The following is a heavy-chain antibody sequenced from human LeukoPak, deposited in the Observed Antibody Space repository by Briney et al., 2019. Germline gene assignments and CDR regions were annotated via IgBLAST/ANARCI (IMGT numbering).Heavy chain of an antibody. J-gene: IGHJ3*02. CDR3: ARIMEYYDFTPRGFDI. CDR2: MNPDSGGT. CDR1: GYTFIGHY. V-gene: IGHV1-2*02. D-gene: IGHD3/OR15-3a*01. Sequence: GAPVKVSRKASGYTFIGHYIHWVRQAPGQGLEWMGWMNPDSGGTNYAQKFQDRVTMNRDTSITTAYMELSRLTSDDTAIYYCARIMEYYDFTPRGFDIWGQGTMVAVPS.